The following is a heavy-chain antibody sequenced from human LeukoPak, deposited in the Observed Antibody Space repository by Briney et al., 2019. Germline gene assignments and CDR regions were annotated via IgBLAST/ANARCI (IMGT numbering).Heavy chain of an antibody. Sequence: PGGSLRLSCAASGFTFSSYSMNWVRQAPGKGLEWVSSISSSSSYIYYADSVKGRFTISRDNAKNSLYLQMNSLRAEDTAVYYCARPIEKIYSNFDYWGQGTLVTVSS. CDR3: ARPIEKIYSNFDY. D-gene: IGHD5-18*01. V-gene: IGHV3-21*04. CDR2: ISSSSSYI. CDR1: GFTFSSYS. J-gene: IGHJ4*02.